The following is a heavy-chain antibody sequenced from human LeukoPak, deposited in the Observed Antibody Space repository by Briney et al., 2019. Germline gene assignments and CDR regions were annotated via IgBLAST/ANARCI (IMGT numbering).Heavy chain of an antibody. D-gene: IGHD4-17*01. V-gene: IGHV3-49*03. J-gene: IGHJ4*02. CDR3: TKFDYAAFEY. CDR2: IRSKAYGGTT. Sequence: GGSLRLSCTASGFTFGDYTMSWFRQAPGKGLEWVGFIRSKAYGGTTEYAASVKGRFTISRDDSKNTLYLQMNSLKIEDTAVYYCTKFDYAAFEYWGQGALVTVSS. CDR1: GFTFGDYT.